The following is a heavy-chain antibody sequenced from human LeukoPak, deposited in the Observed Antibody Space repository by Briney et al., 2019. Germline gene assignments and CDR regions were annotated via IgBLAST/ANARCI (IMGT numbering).Heavy chain of an antibody. Sequence: PGRSLRLSCAASGFTFDDYGMHWVRQAPGKGLEWVSGISWNSDSRGYADSVKGRFTISRDNSKNTLYLQMNSLRAEDTAVYYCAKGGNYYFDWYFDLWGRGTLVTVSS. CDR3: AKGGNYYFDWYFDL. CDR1: GFTFDDYG. D-gene: IGHD4-11*01. CDR2: ISWNSDSR. J-gene: IGHJ2*01. V-gene: IGHV3-9*01.